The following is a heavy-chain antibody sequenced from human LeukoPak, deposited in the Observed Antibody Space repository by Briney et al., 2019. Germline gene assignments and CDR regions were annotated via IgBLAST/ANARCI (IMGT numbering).Heavy chain of an antibody. V-gene: IGHV3-23*01. D-gene: IGHD2-2*01. CDR2: ISGSGGST. Sequence: GGSLRLSCAASRFTFSSYAMSWVRQAPGKGLEWVSAISGSGGSTYYADSVKGRFTISRDNSKNTLYLQMNSLRAEDTAVYYCAKEGLALRYCSSTSCYADWYFDLWGRGTLVTVSS. J-gene: IGHJ2*01. CDR1: RFTFSSYA. CDR3: AKEGLALRYCSSTSCYADWYFDL.